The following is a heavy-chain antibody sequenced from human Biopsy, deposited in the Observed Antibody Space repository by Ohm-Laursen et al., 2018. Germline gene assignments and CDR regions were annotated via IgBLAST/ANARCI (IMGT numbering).Heavy chain of an antibody. CDR1: GFTFTNYA. CDR2: ISASDDSK. D-gene: IGHD2-8*01. CDR3: ATGPVQMVYANLRGEFAS. Sequence: SLRLSCTAPGFTFTNYAMSWVRQAPEKGLEWVSSISASDDSKYYGDSVKGRFTISRDSSTNTLYLQMNGLRADDTAVYYCATGPVQMVYANLRGEFASWGQGALVTVSS. V-gene: IGHV3-23*01. J-gene: IGHJ5*02.